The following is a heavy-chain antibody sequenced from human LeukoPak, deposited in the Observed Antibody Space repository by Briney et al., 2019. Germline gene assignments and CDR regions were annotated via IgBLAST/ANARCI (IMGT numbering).Heavy chain of an antibody. CDR1: GGSISSNY. V-gene: IGHV4-59*01. D-gene: IGHD4-11*01. CDR3: ASIITTRSAF. CDR2: IYYTGST. Sequence: SETLSLTCTVSGGSISSNYWSWIRQPPGKGLEYIGYIYYTGSTNYNPSLKSRVTMSLDTSKNQFSLRLTSVTSADTAVYYCASIITTRSAFWGQGTLVTVSS. J-gene: IGHJ4*02.